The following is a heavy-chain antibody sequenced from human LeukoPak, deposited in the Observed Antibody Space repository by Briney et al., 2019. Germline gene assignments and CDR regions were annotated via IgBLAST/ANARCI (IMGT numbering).Heavy chain of an antibody. V-gene: IGHV1-18*01. CDR2: ISAYNGNT. CDR1: GYTFTSYS. D-gene: IGHD3-22*01. Sequence: GASVKVSCKASGYTFTSYSISWVRQAPGQGLEWMGWISAYNGNTNYAQKLQGRVTMTTDTSTSTAYMELRSLRSDDTAVYYCARSPDLYDSSGYYLNWFDPWGQGTLVYVSS. CDR3: ARSPDLYDSSGYYLNWFDP. J-gene: IGHJ5*02.